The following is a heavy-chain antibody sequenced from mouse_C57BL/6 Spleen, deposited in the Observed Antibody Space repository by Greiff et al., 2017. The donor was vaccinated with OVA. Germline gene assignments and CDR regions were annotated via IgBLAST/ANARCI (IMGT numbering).Heavy chain of an antibody. CDR3: AREGGYDWFAY. J-gene: IGHJ3*01. V-gene: IGHV5-17*01. CDR1: GFTFSDYG. CDR2: ISSGSSTI. D-gene: IGHD2-2*01. Sequence: EVQVVESGGGLVKPGGSLKLSCAASGFTFSDYGMHWVRQAPEKGLEWVAYISSGSSTIYYADTVKGRFTISRDNAKNTLFLQMTSLRSEDTAMYYCAREGGYDWFAYWGQGTLVTVSA.